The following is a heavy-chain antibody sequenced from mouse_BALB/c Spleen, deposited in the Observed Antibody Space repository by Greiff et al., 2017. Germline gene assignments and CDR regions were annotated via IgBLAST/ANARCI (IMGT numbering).Heavy chain of an antibody. CDR1: GFTFSDYY. CDR2: ISDGGSYT. Sequence: DVKVEESGGGLVKPGGSLKLSCAASGFTFSDYYMYWVRQTPEQRLEWVATISDGGSYTYYPDSVKGRFTISRDNAKNNLYLQMSSLKSEDTAMYYGARGLYGNVDYWGQGTTLTVSA. D-gene: IGHD2-1*01. CDR3: ARGLYGNVDY. V-gene: IGHV5-4*02. J-gene: IGHJ2*01.